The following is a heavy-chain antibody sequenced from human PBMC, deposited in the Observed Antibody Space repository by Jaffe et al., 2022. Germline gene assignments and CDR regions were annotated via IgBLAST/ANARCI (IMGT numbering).Heavy chain of an antibody. J-gene: IGHJ5*02. Sequence: QVQLVQSGAEVKKPGASVKVSCKASGYTFTSYDINWVRQATGQGLEWMGWMNPNSGNTGYAQKFQGRVTMTRNTSISTAYMELSSLRSEDTAVYYCARGAFPRDFWSGYNWFDPWGQGTLVTVSS. CDR2: MNPNSGNT. CDR1: GYTFTSYD. D-gene: IGHD3-3*01. V-gene: IGHV1-8*01. CDR3: ARGAFPRDFWSGYNWFDP.